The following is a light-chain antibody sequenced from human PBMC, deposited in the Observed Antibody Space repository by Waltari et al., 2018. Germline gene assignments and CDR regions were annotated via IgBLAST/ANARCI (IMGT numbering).Light chain of an antibody. V-gene: IGLV2-11*01. Sequence: QSALTQPRSVSGSPGQSVTISCTGTSSDVGGYNYVAWYQHPPGKAPALLVFDVNKRPSVVPDRFPGYKTGNTASLTISGLRTEDEADYYGSSYAGSYTLLFGGGTKLTVL. CDR2: DVN. CDR3: SSYAGSYTLL. J-gene: IGLJ2*01. CDR1: SSDVGGYNY.